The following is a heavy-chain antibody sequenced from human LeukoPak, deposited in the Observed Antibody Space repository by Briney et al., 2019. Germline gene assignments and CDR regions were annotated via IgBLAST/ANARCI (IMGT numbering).Heavy chain of an antibody. CDR3: ARAQYSDYVLHNWFDS. Sequence: GASVKVSCKASGAAFSNYDITWVRQAPGQGIERMGGIIPMFGTASYAQKFQGRVTITADKSTSTAYMELSSLRSEDTAVYYCARAQYSDYVLHNWFDSWGQGTLVTVSS. D-gene: IGHD5-12*01. CDR2: IIPMFGTA. CDR1: GAAFSNYD. V-gene: IGHV1-69*06. J-gene: IGHJ5*01.